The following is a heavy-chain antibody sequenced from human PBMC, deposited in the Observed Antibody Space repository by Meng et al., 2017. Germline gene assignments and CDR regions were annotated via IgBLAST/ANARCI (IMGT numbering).Heavy chain of an antibody. CDR1: GFTFSSYA. CDR3: AKVLSAVTTISSYHYGMDV. J-gene: IGHJ6*02. D-gene: IGHD4-17*01. V-gene: IGHV3-23*01. Sequence: GESLKISCAASGFTFSSYAMSWVRQAPGKGLEWVSAISGSGGSTYYADSVKGRFTISRDNSKNTLYLQMNSLRAEDTAVYYCAKVLSAVTTISSYHYGMDVWGQGTTVTVSS. CDR2: ISGSGGST.